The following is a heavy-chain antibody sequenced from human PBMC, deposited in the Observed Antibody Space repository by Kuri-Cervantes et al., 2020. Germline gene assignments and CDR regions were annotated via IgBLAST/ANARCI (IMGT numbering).Heavy chain of an antibody. CDR2: INPNSGGT. J-gene: IGHJ4*02. CDR1: GYTFTGYY. Sequence: ASVKVSCKASGYTFTGYYMHWVRQAPGQGLEWMGWINPNSGGTNYAQKFQGRVTITADESTSTVYMELSSLRSEDTAVYYCARDPPYSGYDSYSLMDYWGQGTLVTVSS. D-gene: IGHD5-12*01. V-gene: IGHV1-2*02. CDR3: ARDPPYSGYDSYSLMDY.